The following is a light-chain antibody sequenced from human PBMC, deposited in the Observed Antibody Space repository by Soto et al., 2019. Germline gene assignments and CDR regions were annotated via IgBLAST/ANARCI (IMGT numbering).Light chain of an antibody. CDR2: GAS. CDR1: KSVSNN. V-gene: IGKV3-15*01. CDR3: HQYNNWPPLT. J-gene: IGKJ4*01. Sequence: EIVMTQSPATLSVSPGERAILSCRASKSVSNNLAWYQQKPGQAPRLLIYGASTRATGIPARFSGSGSRTEFTLSISSLPSEDFAIYYCHQYNNWPPLTFGGGTKVEIK.